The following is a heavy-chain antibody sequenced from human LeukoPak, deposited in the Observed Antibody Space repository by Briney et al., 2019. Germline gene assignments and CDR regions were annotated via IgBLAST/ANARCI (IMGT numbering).Heavy chain of an antibody. Sequence: GGSLRLSCAVSGFSFRNYWMTWVRQAPGKGLEWVANINKDESVEQYADSVKGRFTITRDNGKNSLYLQMNSLRAEDTAVYYCSAGDVFDIWGQGTMVTVSS. V-gene: IGHV3-7*01. J-gene: IGHJ3*02. CDR1: GFSFRNYW. CDR2: INKDESVE. CDR3: SAGDVFDI.